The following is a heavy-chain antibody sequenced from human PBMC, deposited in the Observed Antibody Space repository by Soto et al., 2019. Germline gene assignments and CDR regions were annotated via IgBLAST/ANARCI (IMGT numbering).Heavy chain of an antibody. CDR3: AKATATGGGAFDI. J-gene: IGHJ3*02. CDR2: ILVDGRT. CDR1: RFTFSSYA. D-gene: IGHD2-8*02. Sequence: GGSLRLSCAASRFTFSSYALGWVRQAPGEGLEWVSTILVDGRTFYVDSVKGRFTISRDSSQNTVYLQMNSLTAGDTALYYCAKATATGGGAFDICGQGTMVTVSS. V-gene: IGHV3-23*01.